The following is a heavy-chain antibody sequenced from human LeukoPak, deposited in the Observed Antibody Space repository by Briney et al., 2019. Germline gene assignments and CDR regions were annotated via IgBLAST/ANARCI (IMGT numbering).Heavy chain of an antibody. D-gene: IGHD3-10*02. CDR3: AELGITMIGGV. CDR2: ISGSGGST. Sequence: PGGSLRLSCAASRFTFSSYAMSWVRQASGKGPEWVSGISGSGGSTYYEASVKGRFTISRDNSKNTLYLQMNSLRAEDTAVYYCAELGITMIGGVWGKGTTVTISS. CDR1: RFTFSSYA. V-gene: IGHV3-23*01. J-gene: IGHJ6*04.